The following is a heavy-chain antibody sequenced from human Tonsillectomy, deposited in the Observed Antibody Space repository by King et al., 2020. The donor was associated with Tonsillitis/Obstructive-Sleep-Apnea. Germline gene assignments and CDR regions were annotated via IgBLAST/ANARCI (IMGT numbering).Heavy chain of an antibody. J-gene: IGHJ4*02. CDR1: GGSFSGYY. CDR2: INHSGST. D-gene: IGHD1/OR15-1a*01. Sequence: HVQLQQWGAGLLKPLETLSLTCAVYGGSFSGYYWSWIRPPPGKGLGWIGEINHSGSTNYRPSRKSRVSISVDTSKNQFSLNLNSVTAADTAVYYCARCHGTTSAHDYWGQGTLVTVSS. V-gene: IGHV4-34*01. CDR3: ARCHGTTSAHDY.